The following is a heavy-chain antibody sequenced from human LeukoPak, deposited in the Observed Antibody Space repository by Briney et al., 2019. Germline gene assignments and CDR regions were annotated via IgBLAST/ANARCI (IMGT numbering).Heavy chain of an antibody. CDR1: GFTFSNAW. J-gene: IGHJ4*02. CDR2: ISDSGGST. V-gene: IGHV3-23*01. D-gene: IGHD3-10*01. CDR3: AKEPTYFYGSGSFPHYFDY. Sequence: GGSLRLSCAASGFTFSNAWMSWVRQAPGKGLEWVSSISDSGGSTYYADSVKGRFTISRDNSKNTLYLQMNSLRAEDTALYYCAKEPTYFYGSGSFPHYFDYWGQGTLVTASS.